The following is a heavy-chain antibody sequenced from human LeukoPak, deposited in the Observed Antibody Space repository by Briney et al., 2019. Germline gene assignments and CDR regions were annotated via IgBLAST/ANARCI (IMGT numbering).Heavy chain of an antibody. CDR1: GINFSDYY. D-gene: IGHD4-23*01. CDR3: ARDNDGGNSGFFDY. J-gene: IGHJ4*02. Sequence: GGPLRLSCAAFGINFSDYYMTWIRQAPGKGLKWLSYISISGNIQSYADSAKGRFTISRDNAKKSLDLQMNCLRVEDTAVYYCARDNDGGNSGFFDYWGQGTLVTVSA. CDR2: ISISGNIQ. V-gene: IGHV3-11*01.